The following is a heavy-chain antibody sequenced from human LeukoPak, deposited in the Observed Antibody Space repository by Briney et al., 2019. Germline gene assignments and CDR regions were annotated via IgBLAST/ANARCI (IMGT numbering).Heavy chain of an antibody. V-gene: IGHV4-59*01. CDR2: IYYNGNT. J-gene: IGHJ5*02. Sequence: PSETLSLTCTVSGGSISRYYWSWLRQPPGKGLEWIGNIYYNGNTNYKPSLKSRVTISVHTSKNQFSLNLRSLTAADTAVYYCARGGYSGYAFDRWGQGTRVTVSS. CDR1: GGSISRYY. CDR3: ARGGYSGYAFDR. D-gene: IGHD5-12*01.